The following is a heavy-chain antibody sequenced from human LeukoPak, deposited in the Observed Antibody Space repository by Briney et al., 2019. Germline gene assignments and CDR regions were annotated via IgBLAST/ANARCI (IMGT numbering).Heavy chain of an antibody. Sequence: PSETLSLTCTVSGGSIGSSGYYWVWIRQPSGKGLEWVANIYFNGDTYYNPSLKSRVTISLDTSKNHFSLRLTSVTAADTAVYYGAKRGRLPEVERQSYFDFWAREPWSPSP. J-gene: IGHJ4*02. CDR1: GGSIGSSGYY. CDR2: IYFNGDT. CDR3: AKRGRLPEVERQSYFDF. D-gene: IGHD1-1*01. V-gene: IGHV4-39*07.